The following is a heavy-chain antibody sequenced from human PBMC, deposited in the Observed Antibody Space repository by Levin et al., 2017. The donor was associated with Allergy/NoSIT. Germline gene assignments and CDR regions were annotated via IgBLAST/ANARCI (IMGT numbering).Heavy chain of an antibody. CDR2: IYYSGST. CDR1: GGSISGSGYY. Sequence: SCTVSGGSISGSGYYWGWIRQSPGKGLEWIGTIYYSGSTYYNPSLKSRVIISVDTSKNQFSLKLSSVTAADTAVYYCARHGRGYEYFDSWGQGTLVAVSS. CDR3: ARHGRGYEYFDS. V-gene: IGHV4-39*01. J-gene: IGHJ4*02. D-gene: IGHD5-12*01.